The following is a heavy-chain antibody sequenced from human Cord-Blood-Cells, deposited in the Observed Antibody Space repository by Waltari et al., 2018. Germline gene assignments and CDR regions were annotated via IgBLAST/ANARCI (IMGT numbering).Heavy chain of an antibody. Sequence: PGKGLEWMGGFDPEDGETIYAQKFQGRVTMTEDTSTDTAYMELSSLRSEDTAVYYCATDRYDILTGYQYYFDYWGQGTLVTVSS. V-gene: IGHV1-24*01. CDR3: ATDRYDILTGYQYYFDY. CDR2: FDPEDGET. D-gene: IGHD3-9*01. J-gene: IGHJ4*02.